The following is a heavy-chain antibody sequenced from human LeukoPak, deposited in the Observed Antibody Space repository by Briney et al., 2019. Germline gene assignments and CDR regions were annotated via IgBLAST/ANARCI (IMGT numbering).Heavy chain of an antibody. J-gene: IGHJ4*02. D-gene: IGHD1-26*01. CDR3: ARHGGGSYHRNYFDY. CDR2: IYYSGST. V-gene: IGHV4-59*08. Sequence: SETLSLTCTVSGGSISSYYWSWIRQPPGKGLEWIGYIYYSGSTNYNPSLKSRVTMSVDTSKNQFSLKLSSVTAADTAVYYCARHGGGSYHRNYFDYWGQGTLVTVSS. CDR1: GGSISSYY.